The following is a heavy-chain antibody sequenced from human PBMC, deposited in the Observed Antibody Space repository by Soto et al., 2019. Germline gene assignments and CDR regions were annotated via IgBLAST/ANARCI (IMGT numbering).Heavy chain of an antibody. CDR1: GGTFSSYA. D-gene: IGHD3-3*01. CDR3: ARPRRSGYYDYFDH. Sequence: QVQLVQSGAEVKKPGSSVKVSCKASGGTFSSYAITWVRQAPGQGLEWMGGIIPIFGTANYAQKFRGRVTITADESTSTAYMELSRLRSEDTAVYYCARPRRSGYYDYFDHWGQGTLVTVSS. CDR2: IIPIFGTA. V-gene: IGHV1-69*01. J-gene: IGHJ4*02.